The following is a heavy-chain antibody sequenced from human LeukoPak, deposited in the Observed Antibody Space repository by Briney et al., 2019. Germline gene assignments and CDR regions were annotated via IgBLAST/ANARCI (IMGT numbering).Heavy chain of an antibody. CDR3: ASQDYYGSGHPYYYYYYMDV. CDR2: INPNSGGT. D-gene: IGHD3-10*01. Sequence: GSVKVSCKASGYTFTGYYMHWVRQAPGQGLEWMGWINPNSGGTNYAQKFQGRVTMTRDTSISTAYMELSRLRSDDTAVYYCASQDYYGSGHPYYYYYYMDVWGKGTTVTISS. J-gene: IGHJ6*03. CDR1: GYTFTGYY. V-gene: IGHV1-2*02.